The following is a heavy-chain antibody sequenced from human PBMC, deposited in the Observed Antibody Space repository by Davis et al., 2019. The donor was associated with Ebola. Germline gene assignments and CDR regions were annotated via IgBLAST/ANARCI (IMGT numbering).Heavy chain of an antibody. CDR3: AKSPGIPI. CDR1: GFTFSSYG. J-gene: IGHJ3*02. Sequence: PGGSLRLSCAASGFTFSSYGMHWVRQAPGKGLEWVAVISYDGSNKYYADSVKGRFTISRDNSKNTLYLQMNSLRAEDTAVYYCAKSPGIPIWGQGTMVTVSS. CDR2: ISYDGSNK. V-gene: IGHV3-30*18. D-gene: IGHD6-13*01.